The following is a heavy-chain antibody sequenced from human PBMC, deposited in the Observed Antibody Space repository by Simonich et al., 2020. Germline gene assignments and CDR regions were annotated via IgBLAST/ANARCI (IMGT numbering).Heavy chain of an antibody. CDR1: GYTFTSYG. V-gene: IGHV1-18*01. Sequence: QVQLVQSGAEVKKPGASVKVSCKASGYTFTSYGISWVRQAPGQGLEWREWSSAYKGNTNYAQKLQGRVTMTTDTSTSTAYMELRSLRSDDTAVYYCARASRGTWWYYYFDYWGQGTLVTVSS. J-gene: IGHJ4*02. D-gene: IGHD2-15*01. CDR2: SSAYKGNT. CDR3: ARASRGTWWYYYFDY.